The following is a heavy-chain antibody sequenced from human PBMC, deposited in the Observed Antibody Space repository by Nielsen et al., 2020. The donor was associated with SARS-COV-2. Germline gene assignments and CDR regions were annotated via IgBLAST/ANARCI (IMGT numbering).Heavy chain of an antibody. D-gene: IGHD4/OR15-4a*01. V-gene: IGHV1-46*01. CDR3: ARGMLRLSFSIDY. Sequence: ASVKVSCKASGYTFTSYYIHWVRQAPGQGLEWMGIMNPSSGGATYAQEFQDRVTMTSDTSTSTVYMELSTLRSEDTAVYYCARGMLRLSFSIDYWGQGTLVTVSS. CDR1: GYTFTSYY. CDR2: MNPSSGGA. J-gene: IGHJ4*02.